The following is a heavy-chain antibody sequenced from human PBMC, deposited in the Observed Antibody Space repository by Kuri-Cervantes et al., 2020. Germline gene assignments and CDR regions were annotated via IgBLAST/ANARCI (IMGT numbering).Heavy chain of an antibody. D-gene: IGHD1-26*01. CDR2: IKQDGGDK. V-gene: IGHV3-7*01. CDR3: ARVTREWELRYFDY. CDR1: GFTFSSYW. J-gene: IGHJ4*02. Sequence: GESLKISCAASGFTFSSYWMSWVRQAPGKGLEWVANIKQDGGDKYYVESVKGRFTISRDNAKNSLYLQMNSLRVEDTAVYYCARVTREWELRYFDYWGQGTLVTVSS.